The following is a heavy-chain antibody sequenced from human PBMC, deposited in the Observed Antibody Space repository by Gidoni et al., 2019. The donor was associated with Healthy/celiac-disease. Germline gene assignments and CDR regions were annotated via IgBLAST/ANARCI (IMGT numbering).Heavy chain of an antibody. J-gene: IGHJ4*02. Sequence: EVQLVESGGGLVKPGGSLGLSCAASGFPFWRYSMNWVRQAPGKGLEWVSSISSSSSYIYYADSVKGRFTISRDNAKNSLYLQMNSLRAEDTAVYYCARDVKTSYSSPPAYWGQGTLVTVSS. CDR1: GFPFWRYS. CDR2: ISSSSSYI. CDR3: ARDVKTSYSSPPAY. V-gene: IGHV3-21*01. D-gene: IGHD6-13*01.